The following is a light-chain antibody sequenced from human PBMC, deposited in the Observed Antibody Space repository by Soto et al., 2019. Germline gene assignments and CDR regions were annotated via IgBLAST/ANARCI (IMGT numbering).Light chain of an antibody. CDR1: QSVRTN. V-gene: IGKV3-15*01. J-gene: IGKJ5*01. CDR2: DAS. CDR3: QQAYSFPIT. Sequence: ETVMTQSPATLSVSPGERATLSCRASQSVRTNLAWYQHKPGQAPRLLIYDASTRVTGTPARFSGSGSGTDFTLSINSLQPEDFATYYCQQAYSFPITFGQGTRLEIK.